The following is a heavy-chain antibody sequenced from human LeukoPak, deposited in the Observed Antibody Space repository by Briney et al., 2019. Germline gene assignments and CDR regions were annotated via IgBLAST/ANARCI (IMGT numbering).Heavy chain of an antibody. CDR2: MNPNSGNT. V-gene: IGHV1-8*03. J-gene: IGHJ4*02. Sequence: ASVKVSCKASGYTFTSYDINWVRQATGQGLEWMGWMNPNSGNTGYAQKFQGRVTITRNTSISTAYMELSSLRSEDTAVYYCAGAYWGYDNSGYYYFDYWGQGTLVTVSS. CDR1: GYTFTSYD. D-gene: IGHD3-22*01. CDR3: AGAYWGYDNSGYYYFDY.